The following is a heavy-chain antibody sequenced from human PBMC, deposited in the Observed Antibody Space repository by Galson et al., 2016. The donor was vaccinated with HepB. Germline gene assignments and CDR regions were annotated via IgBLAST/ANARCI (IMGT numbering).Heavy chain of an antibody. CDR3: ARRGVSRTVLMWFGASYYFDY. V-gene: IGHV4-39*01. D-gene: IGHD3-10*01. J-gene: IGHJ4*02. CDR1: GGSISSSGSY. CDR2: IYHSGST. Sequence: ETLSLTCTVSGGSISSSGSYWGWIRRPPGKGLEWIGNIYHSGSTFYNPSLKSRVTISVDTYKNQFFLKLSSVTAADTAVYYCARRGVSRTVLMWFGASYYFDYWGQGTLVTVAS.